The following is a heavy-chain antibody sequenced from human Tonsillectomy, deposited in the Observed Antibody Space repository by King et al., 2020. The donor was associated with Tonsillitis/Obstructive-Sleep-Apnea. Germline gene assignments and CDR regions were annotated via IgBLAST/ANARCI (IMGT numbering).Heavy chain of an antibody. CDR2: IYYSGST. CDR1: GGSISSYY. Sequence: MQLQESGPELVKPSETLSLTCTVSGGSISSYYWSWIRQPPGKGLEWIGYIYYSGSTNYNPSLKSRVTISVDTSKNQFSLKLSSVTAADAAVYFCARTTRYASSYFYYYYMDVWGKGTTVTVSS. CDR3: ARTTRYASSYFYYYYMDV. V-gene: IGHV4-59*01. J-gene: IGHJ6*03. D-gene: IGHD3-16*01.